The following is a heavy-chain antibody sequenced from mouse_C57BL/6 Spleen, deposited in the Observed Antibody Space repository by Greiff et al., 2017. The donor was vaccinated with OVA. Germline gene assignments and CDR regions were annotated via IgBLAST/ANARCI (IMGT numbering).Heavy chain of an antibody. CDR3: ARGYYDYDGYFDV. CDR2: IYPGSGST. J-gene: IGHJ1*03. D-gene: IGHD2-4*01. V-gene: IGHV1-55*01. CDR1: GYTFTSYW. Sequence: QVQLQQSGAELVKPGASVKMSCKASGYTFTSYWITWVKQRPGQGLEWIGDIYPGSGSTNYNEKFKSKATLTVDTSSSTAYMQLSSLTSEDSAVYYCARGYYDYDGYFDVWGTGTTVTVSS.